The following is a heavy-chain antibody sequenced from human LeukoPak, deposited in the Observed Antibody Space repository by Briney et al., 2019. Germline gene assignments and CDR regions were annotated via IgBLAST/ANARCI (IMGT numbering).Heavy chain of an antibody. Sequence: GASVKVSCKASGYTFTSYYMHWVRQAPGQGLEWMGIINPSGGSTSYAQKFQGRVTMTRDTSTSTVYMELSSLRSEDTAVYYCATFAGYSSSWYGAFDIWGQGTMVTVSS. D-gene: IGHD6-13*01. CDR1: GYTFTSYY. CDR2: INPSGGST. J-gene: IGHJ3*02. CDR3: ATFAGYSSSWYGAFDI. V-gene: IGHV1-46*01.